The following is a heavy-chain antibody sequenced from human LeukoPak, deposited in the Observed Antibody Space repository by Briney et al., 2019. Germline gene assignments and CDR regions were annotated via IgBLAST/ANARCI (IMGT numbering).Heavy chain of an antibody. CDR3: ASGSVDIYYFDY. J-gene: IGHJ4*02. D-gene: IGHD3-10*01. CDR1: GGTFSSYA. Sequence: GSSVKVSCKASGGTFSSYAISWVRQAPGQGLEWMGRIIPILGIANYAQKFQGRVTITADKSTSTAYMELSSLRSEDTAVYYCASGSVDIYYFDYWGQGTLVTVSS. V-gene: IGHV1-69*04. CDR2: IIPILGIA.